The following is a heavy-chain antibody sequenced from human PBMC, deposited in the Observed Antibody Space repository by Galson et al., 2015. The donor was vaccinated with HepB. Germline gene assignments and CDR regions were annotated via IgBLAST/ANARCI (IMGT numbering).Heavy chain of an antibody. D-gene: IGHD6-13*01. CDR2: VDWDDDV. J-gene: IGHJ6*02. CDR1: GFSLNTSEMC. CDR3: ARTRIEAADKQGQFYFNGMDV. Sequence: PALVKPTQTLTLTCTVSGFSLNTSEMCVSWIRQPPGKALEWLARVDWDDDVKYNSSLQTRHPISRDTSTAQGVLRLTNTDPADTATYYCARTRIEAADKQGQFYFNGMDVWGQGTTVTVSS. V-gene: IGHV2-70*11.